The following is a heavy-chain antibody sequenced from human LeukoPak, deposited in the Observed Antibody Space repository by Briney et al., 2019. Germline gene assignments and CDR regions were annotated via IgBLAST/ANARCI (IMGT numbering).Heavy chain of an antibody. V-gene: IGHV3-7*01. CDR3: ARSPAIGTVDF. CDR1: GFTFSSLW. J-gene: IGHJ4*02. Sequence: PGGSLRLSCVASGFTFSSLWMSWVRLTPGKGLEWVANIDQGGSATYYVGSVEGRFTISRDNAKNSLYLQMNSLRDEDTAVYYCARSPAIGTVDFWGQGALVTVAS. CDR2: IDQGGSAT. D-gene: IGHD1-1*01.